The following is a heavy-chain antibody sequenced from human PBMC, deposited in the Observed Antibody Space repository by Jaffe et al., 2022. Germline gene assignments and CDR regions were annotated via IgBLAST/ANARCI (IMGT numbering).Heavy chain of an antibody. D-gene: IGHD3-10*01. Sequence: QVQLQESGPGLVKPSETLSLTCAVSGYSISSGYYWGWIRQPPGKGLEWIGSIYHSGSTYYNPSLKSRVTISVDTSKNQFSLKLSSVTAADTAVYYCARDGFGELLFYFDYWGQGTLVTVSS. CDR1: GYSISSGYY. CDR3: ARDGFGELLFYFDY. V-gene: IGHV4-38-2*02. CDR2: IYHSGST. J-gene: IGHJ4*02.